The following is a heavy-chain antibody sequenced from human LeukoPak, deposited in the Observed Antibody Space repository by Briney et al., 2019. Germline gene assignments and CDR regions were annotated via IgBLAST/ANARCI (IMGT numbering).Heavy chain of an antibody. CDR1: GGTFSSYA. J-gene: IGHJ4*02. CDR3: ARAGVAARLTPFDY. D-gene: IGHD6-6*01. V-gene: IGHV1-69*01. CDR2: IIPIFGTA. Sequence: SSVKVSCKASGGTFSSYAISWVRQAPGQGLEWMGGIIPIFGTANYAQKFQGRVTITADESTSTAYMELSSLRSEDTAVYYCARAGVAARLTPFDYWGREPWSPSPQ.